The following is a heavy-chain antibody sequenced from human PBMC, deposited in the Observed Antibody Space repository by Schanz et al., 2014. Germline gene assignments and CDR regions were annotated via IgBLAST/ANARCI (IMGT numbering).Heavy chain of an antibody. CDR3: AKGRFGELSAFDI. CDR1: GFSFGNYG. D-gene: IGHD3-10*01. V-gene: IGHV3-23*03. J-gene: IGHJ3*02. CDR2: LWHDGSKK. Sequence: EVQLLESGGGLVQPGGSLRLSCEASGFSFGNYGMSWVRQAPGKGLEWVAILWHDGSKKYYADSVKGRFTVSRDNSKNTLYLQMNSLRAEDTAVYYCAKGRFGELSAFDIWGQGTMVTVSS.